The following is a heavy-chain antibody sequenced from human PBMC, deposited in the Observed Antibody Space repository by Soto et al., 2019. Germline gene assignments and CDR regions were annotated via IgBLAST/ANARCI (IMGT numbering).Heavy chain of an antibody. D-gene: IGHD3-10*01. J-gene: IGHJ4*02. V-gene: IGHV1-18*01. Sequence: QVQLVQSGAEVKKPGASVKVSCKASGYTFTSYGISWVRQAPGQGLEWMGWISAYNGNTNYVQKLQGRVTMTTDTATSTAYMELRSLRSDDTAVYYCASVYRITMVRGELSEYWGQGTLVTVSS. CDR2: ISAYNGNT. CDR1: GYTFTSYG. CDR3: ASVYRITMVRGELSEY.